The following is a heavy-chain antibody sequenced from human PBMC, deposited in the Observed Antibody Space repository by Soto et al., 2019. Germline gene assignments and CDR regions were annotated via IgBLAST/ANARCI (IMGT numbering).Heavy chain of an antibody. CDR3: ARGRSLSGSGSYRVPFDY. CDR2: IIPILGIA. D-gene: IGHD3-10*01. V-gene: IGHV1-69*02. CDR1: GGTFSSYT. J-gene: IGHJ4*02. Sequence: SVKVSCKASGGTFSSYTISWVRQAPGQGLEWMGRIIPILGIANYAQKFQGRVTITADKSTSTAYMELSSLRSEDTAVYYCARGRSLSGSGSYRVPFDYWGQGTLVTASS.